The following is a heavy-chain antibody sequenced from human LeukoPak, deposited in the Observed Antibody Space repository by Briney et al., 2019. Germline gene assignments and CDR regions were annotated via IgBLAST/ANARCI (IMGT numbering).Heavy chain of an antibody. CDR1: GGSISSYY. CDR3: AARHGTYYDFWSGWGSSYYYYGMDV. CDR2: IYYSGST. D-gene: IGHD3-3*01. V-gene: IGHV4-59*08. Sequence: SETLSLTCTVSGGSISSYYWSWIRQPPGKGLEWIGYIYYSGSTNYNPSLKSQVTISVDTSKNQFSLKLSSVTAADTAVYYCAARHGTYYDFWSGWGSSYYYYGMDVWGQGTTVTVSS. J-gene: IGHJ6*02.